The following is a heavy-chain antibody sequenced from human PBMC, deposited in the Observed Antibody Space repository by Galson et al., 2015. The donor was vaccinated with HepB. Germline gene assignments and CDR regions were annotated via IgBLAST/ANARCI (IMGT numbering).Heavy chain of an antibody. CDR3: AREGGGLRLGELSPSDAFDI. D-gene: IGHD3-16*02. CDR2: GSSSSSYI. CDR1: GFTFSSYS. V-gene: IGHV3-21*01. J-gene: IGHJ3*02. Sequence: SLRLSCAASGFTFSSYSMNWVRQAPGKGLEWVSSGSSSSSYIYYADSVKGRFTISRDNAKNSLYLQMNSLRAEDTAVYYCAREGGGLRLGELSPSDAFDIWGQGTMVTVSS.